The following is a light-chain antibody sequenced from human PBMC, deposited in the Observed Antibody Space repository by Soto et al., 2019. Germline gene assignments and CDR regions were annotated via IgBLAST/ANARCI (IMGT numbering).Light chain of an antibody. Sequence: DIQMTQSPSSLSAYLGDRVTITCRASQGISNYLAWYQQKPGRLPTLLLFGASTLQSGVPARFSGSGSGTLFTLTINGLLPEDVATYYCQKYDRAPFTFGPGTKVDFK. CDR1: QGISNY. CDR3: QKYDRAPFT. V-gene: IGKV1-27*01. CDR2: GAS. J-gene: IGKJ3*01.